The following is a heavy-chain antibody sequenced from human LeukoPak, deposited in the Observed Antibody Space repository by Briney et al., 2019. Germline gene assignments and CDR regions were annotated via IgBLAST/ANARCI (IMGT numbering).Heavy chain of an antibody. V-gene: IGHV1-69*06. CDR1: GYTFTSHA. J-gene: IGHJ4*02. CDR2: IIPIFGTA. Sequence: SVKVSCKASGYTFTSHAITWVRQAPGEGLEWMGRIIPIFGTANYAQKFQGTVTITADKSTSTTYLELSSLRPEDTAMYYCVSTYYYDSGGSPDYWGQGTLVIVSS. CDR3: VSTYYYDSGGSPDY. D-gene: IGHD3-22*01.